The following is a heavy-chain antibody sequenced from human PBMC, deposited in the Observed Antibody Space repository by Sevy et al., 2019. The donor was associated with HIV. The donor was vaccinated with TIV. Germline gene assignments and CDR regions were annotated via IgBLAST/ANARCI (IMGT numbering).Heavy chain of an antibody. V-gene: IGHV3-33*06. CDR3: AKGSSGYSYGNGLDY. Sequence: GGSLRLSCAASGFTFSSYGMHWVRQAPGKGLEWVAVIWYDGSNKYYADSVKGRFTISRDNSKNTLYLQMNSLRAEDTAGYYCAKGSSGYSYGNGLDYWGQGTLVTVSS. CDR2: IWYDGSNK. D-gene: IGHD5-18*01. J-gene: IGHJ4*02. CDR1: GFTFSSYG.